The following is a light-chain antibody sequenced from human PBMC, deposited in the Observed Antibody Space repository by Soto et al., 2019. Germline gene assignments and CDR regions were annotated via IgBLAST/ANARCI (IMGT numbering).Light chain of an antibody. CDR3: CSYAGSYTHYV. CDR1: SSDVGGYNY. J-gene: IGLJ1*01. Sequence: QSALTQPRSLSGSPGQSITISCTGTSSDVGGYNYVSWYRQHPGKAPKLMIYDVSKRPSGVPDRFSGSKSGNTASLTISGLQAEDEADYYCCSYAGSYTHYVFGTGTKVTVL. V-gene: IGLV2-11*01. CDR2: DVS.